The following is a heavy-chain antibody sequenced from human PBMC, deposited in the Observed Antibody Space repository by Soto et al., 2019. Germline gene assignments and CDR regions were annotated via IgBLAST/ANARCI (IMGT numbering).Heavy chain of an antibody. CDR3: ARGRGYSYGLDP. V-gene: IGHV4-30-4*01. CDR1: GDSISSNNNY. J-gene: IGHJ5*02. D-gene: IGHD5-18*01. CDR2: ISYSGTT. Sequence: QVQLQESGPGLVKPSQTLSLTCTVSGDSISSNNNYWSWIRQPPGEGLEWIGFISYSGTTSYSPSPKSRVAIPLDTSKNQSSLSLSSVTAADTAVYYCARGRGYSYGLDPWGQGTLVTVSS.